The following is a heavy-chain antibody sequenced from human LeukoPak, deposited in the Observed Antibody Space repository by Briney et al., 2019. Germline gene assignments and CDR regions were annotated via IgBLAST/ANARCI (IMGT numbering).Heavy chain of an antibody. J-gene: IGHJ4*02. CDR1: GFTFSSYT. CDR2: INHSGST. Sequence: GSLRLSCAASGFTFSSYTMSWVRQPPGKGLEWIGEINHSGSTYYNPSLKSRVTIPVDTSKNQFSLKLSSVTAADTAVYYCARGSAMALRYWGQGTLVTVSS. D-gene: IGHD5-18*01. V-gene: IGHV4-34*01. CDR3: ARGSAMALRY.